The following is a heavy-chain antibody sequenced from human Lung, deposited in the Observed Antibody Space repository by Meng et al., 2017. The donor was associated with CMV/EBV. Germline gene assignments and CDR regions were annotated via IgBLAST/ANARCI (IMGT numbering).Heavy chain of an antibody. CDR1: GFTFSSYD. J-gene: IGHJ4*02. CDR3: TRRADYCDY. Sequence: SLRLSCAASGFTFSSYDMNWVRQAPGKALELVAVISIDGSSKFYADSMKGRFTISRDNCKNTLFLQVNSLRPEDTAVYYCTRRADYCDYWGPGTLVPV. D-gene: IGHD6-25*01. V-gene: IGHV3-30*04. CDR2: ISIDGSSK.